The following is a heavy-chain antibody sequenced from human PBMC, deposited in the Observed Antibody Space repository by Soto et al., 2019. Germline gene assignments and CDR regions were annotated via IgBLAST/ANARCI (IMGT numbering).Heavy chain of an antibody. J-gene: IGHJ6*02. D-gene: IGHD1-26*01. CDR1: GFTFSSYG. CDR2: IWYDGSNK. Sequence: PGGSLRLSCAASGFTFSSYGMHWVRQAPGKGLEWVAVIWYDGSNKYYADSVEGRFTISRDNSKNTLYLQMDSLRAEDTAVYYCARDLHTNSLWLTNSLFVYGMDVWGQGTTVTVSS. CDR3: ARDLHTNSLWLTNSLFVYGMDV. V-gene: IGHV3-33*01.